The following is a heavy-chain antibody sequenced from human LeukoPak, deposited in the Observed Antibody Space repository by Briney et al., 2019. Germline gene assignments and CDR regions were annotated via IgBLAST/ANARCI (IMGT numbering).Heavy chain of an antibody. Sequence: SETLSLTCTVSGDSSDNNGFYWGWIRQPPGKGLEWIGNIYYSGSTYYNPSLKSRVTTSVDTSKNQFSLKLSSVTAADTAVYYCARGTRGSDSSFDFWGQGTLVTVPS. CDR2: IYYSGST. CDR3: ARGTRGSDSSFDF. D-gene: IGHD1-1*01. CDR1: GDSSDNNGFY. V-gene: IGHV4-39*07. J-gene: IGHJ4*02.